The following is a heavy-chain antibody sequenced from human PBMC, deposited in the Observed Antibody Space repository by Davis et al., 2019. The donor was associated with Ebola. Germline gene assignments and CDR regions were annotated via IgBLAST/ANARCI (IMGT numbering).Heavy chain of an antibody. Sequence: GESLKISCAASGFTFSRHWMYWVRQAPGTGLVWVSRINSEGRRTTYSDSVEGRFTISRDNAKNTLYLQMNSLRAEDTAVYYCTKDFDYENAYWGQGTLVTVSS. V-gene: IGHV3-74*01. CDR3: TKDFDYENAY. J-gene: IGHJ4*02. CDR1: GFTFSRHW. D-gene: IGHD4-17*01. CDR2: INSEGRRT.